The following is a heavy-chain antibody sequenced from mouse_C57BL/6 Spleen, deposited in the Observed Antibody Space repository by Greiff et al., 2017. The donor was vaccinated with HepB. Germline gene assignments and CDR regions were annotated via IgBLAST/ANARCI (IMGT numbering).Heavy chain of an antibody. CDR2: INPNNGGT. CDR3: ARGGYDYAWFAY. Sequence: EVQLQQSGPELVKPGASVKISCKASGYTFTDYYMNWVKQSHGKSLEWIGDINPNNGGTSYNQKFKGKATLTVDKSSSTAYMELRSLTSEDSAVYYGARGGYDYAWFAYWGQGTLVTVSA. V-gene: IGHV1-26*01. D-gene: IGHD2-4*01. J-gene: IGHJ3*01. CDR1: GYTFTDYY.